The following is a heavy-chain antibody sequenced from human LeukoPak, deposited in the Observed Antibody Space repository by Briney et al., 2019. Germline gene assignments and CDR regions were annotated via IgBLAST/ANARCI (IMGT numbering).Heavy chain of an antibody. Sequence: GGSLRLSCAASGFTFSDYYMSWIRQAPGKGLEWVSYISSSGSTIYYADSVKGRFTISRDNAKNSLYLQMNSLRAEDTAVYYCAKDRSRYDSSAYDFDYWGQGTLVTVSS. CDR1: GFTFSDYY. CDR2: ISSSGSTI. D-gene: IGHD3-22*01. J-gene: IGHJ4*02. CDR3: AKDRSRYDSSAYDFDY. V-gene: IGHV3-11*01.